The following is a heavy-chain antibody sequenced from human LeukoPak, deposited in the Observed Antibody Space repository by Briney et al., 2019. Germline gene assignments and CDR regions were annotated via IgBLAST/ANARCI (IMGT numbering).Heavy chain of an antibody. V-gene: IGHV1-18*01. Sequence: GASVKVSCKASGYTFTSYGISWVRQAPGQGLEWMGWISAYNGNTNYAQKLQGRVTMTTDTSTSTACMELRSLRSDDTAVYYCARSHSSSWYPAVSDAFDIWGQGTMVTVSS. CDR3: ARSHSSSWYPAVSDAFDI. CDR2: ISAYNGNT. D-gene: IGHD6-13*01. J-gene: IGHJ3*02. CDR1: GYTFTSYG.